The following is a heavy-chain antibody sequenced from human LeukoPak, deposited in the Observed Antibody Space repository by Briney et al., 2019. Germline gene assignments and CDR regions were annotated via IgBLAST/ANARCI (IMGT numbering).Heavy chain of an antibody. CDR1: GFTFSIYD. Sequence: PGGSLRLSCAASGFTFSIYDMHLVRQATGKGLEWLSGIGNAGDTYYAGSVKGRFTVSRDNAKNSLYLQMNSLRVGDTAVYYCARAEGSSYYDLWYNYWGQGTLVTVSS. CDR2: IGNAGDT. D-gene: IGHD3-22*01. V-gene: IGHV3-13*01. CDR3: ARAEGSSYYDLWYNY. J-gene: IGHJ4*02.